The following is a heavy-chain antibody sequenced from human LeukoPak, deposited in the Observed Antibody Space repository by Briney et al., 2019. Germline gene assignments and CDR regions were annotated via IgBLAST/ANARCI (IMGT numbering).Heavy chain of an antibody. CDR2: IHSSGNT. CDR3: ARDLGYSGFDWAP. J-gene: IGHJ5*02. CDR1: GGSISSGYY. V-gene: IGHV4-38-2*02. D-gene: IGHD5-12*01. Sequence: PSETLSLTCTVSGGSISSGYYWGWIRQPPGQRLEWVGSIHSSGNTYYNPTLKSRVTISGDTSKNQFSLNLTSVTAADAAVYYCARDLGYSGFDWAPWGQGTLVTVSS.